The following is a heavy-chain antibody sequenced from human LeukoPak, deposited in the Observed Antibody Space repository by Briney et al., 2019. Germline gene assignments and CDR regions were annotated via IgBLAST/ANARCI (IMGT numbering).Heavy chain of an antibody. D-gene: IGHD4-17*01. V-gene: IGHV4-34*01. CDR3: ARVYYGVDY. CDR2: INHSGST. CDR1: GGSFSGYY. J-gene: IGHJ4*02. Sequence: PSETLSLTCAVYGGSFSGYYWSWIRQPPGKGLEWIGEINHSGSTNYNPSLKSRVTISVDTSKNQFSLKLSSVTAADTAVYYCARVYYGVDYWGQGTLVTVSS.